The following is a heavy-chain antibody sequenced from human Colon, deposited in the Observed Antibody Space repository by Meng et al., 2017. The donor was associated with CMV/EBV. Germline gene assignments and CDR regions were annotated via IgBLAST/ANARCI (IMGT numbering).Heavy chain of an antibody. CDR2: IKTDGSTT. CDR1: GFTFSNYL. J-gene: IGHJ5*02. V-gene: IGHV3-74*01. Sequence: EGLLVGSGGGLVQPGGSLRLSCAASGFTFSNYLMHWVRQAPGKGLVWVSRIKTDGSTTNYADSVKGRFTISRDNAKNTLYLQMNSLRAEDTAVYYCARDLEWELSFDPWGQGTLVTVSS. D-gene: IGHD1-26*01. CDR3: ARDLEWELSFDP.